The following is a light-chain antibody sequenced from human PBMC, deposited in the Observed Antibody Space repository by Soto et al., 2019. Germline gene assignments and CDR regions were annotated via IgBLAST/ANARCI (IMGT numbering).Light chain of an antibody. CDR3: QQRSNWPLT. J-gene: IGKJ5*01. Sequence: EIVLKQSPATLSLSPGERATLSCRASQSVSSYLAWYQQKPGQAPRLLIYDASNRATGIPARFSGSGSGTDFTLTISSLEPEDFAVYYCQQRSNWPLTFCQRTLLEIK. V-gene: IGKV3-11*01. CDR1: QSVSSY. CDR2: DAS.